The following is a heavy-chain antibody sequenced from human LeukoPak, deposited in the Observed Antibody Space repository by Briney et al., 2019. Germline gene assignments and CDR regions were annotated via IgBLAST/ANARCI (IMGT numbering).Heavy chain of an antibody. J-gene: IGHJ4*02. CDR2: INPNSGGT. CDR3: AREGYSTGWYYFDS. CDR1: GYTFTGYY. D-gene: IGHD6-19*01. Sequence: GASVKVSCKASGYTFTGYYMHWVRQAPGQGLEWMGWINPNSGGTNYAQKFQGRVTITRDTSASIAYMELSSLRSEDTAVYYCAREGYSTGWYYFDSWGQGALVTVSS. V-gene: IGHV1-2*02.